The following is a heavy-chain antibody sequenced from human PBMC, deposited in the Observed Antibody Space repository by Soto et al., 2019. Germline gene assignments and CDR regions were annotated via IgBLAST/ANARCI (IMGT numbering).Heavy chain of an antibody. CDR3: ARLDCGGNCYSRSWYFDI. V-gene: IGHV3-7*03. CDR2: IRQDGGDK. CDR1: GFTFSNYW. J-gene: IGHJ2*01. Sequence: EVQLVESGGGLVQPGGSLRLSCVASGFTFSNYWMGWVRQAPGKGLEWVANIRQDGGDKGDLDSVKSRFTISRDNAQYFLYLQMNSLRAEDTAVYYCARLDCGGNCYSRSWYFDIWGRGTLVTVSS. D-gene: IGHD2-21*02.